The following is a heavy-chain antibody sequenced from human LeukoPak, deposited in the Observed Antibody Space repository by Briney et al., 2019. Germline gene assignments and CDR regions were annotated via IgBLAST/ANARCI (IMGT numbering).Heavy chain of an antibody. Sequence: GGSLRLSCAASGFTFSSYWMSWVRQAPGKGREWVANIKQGGSEKYYVDSVKGRFTISRDNAENSLYLQMYSLRAEDTAVYYCARDKMGYRGSDWGNDCWGQGTLVTVSS. J-gene: IGHJ4*02. CDR2: IKQGGSEK. CDR1: GFTFSSYW. CDR3: ARDKMGYRGSDWGNDC. D-gene: IGHD5-12*01. V-gene: IGHV3-7*01.